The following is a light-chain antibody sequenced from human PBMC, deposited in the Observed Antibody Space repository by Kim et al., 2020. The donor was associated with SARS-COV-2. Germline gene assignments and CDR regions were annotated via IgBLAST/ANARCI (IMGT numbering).Light chain of an antibody. Sequence: ASVGDRVNITCRASQSIVVWLAWYQQKPGKAPKLVIYKASSLESGVLSRFSGSGSGTEFTLTISSLHPDDLGTYFCQQYSNYPLTFGGGTKVDIK. CDR3: QQYSNYPLT. V-gene: IGKV1-5*03. J-gene: IGKJ4*01. CDR2: KAS. CDR1: QSIVVW.